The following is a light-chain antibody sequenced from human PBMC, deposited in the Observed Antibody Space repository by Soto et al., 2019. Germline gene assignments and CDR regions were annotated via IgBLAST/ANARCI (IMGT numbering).Light chain of an antibody. J-gene: IGKJ4*01. V-gene: IGKV1-39*01. Sequence: DIQMTQSPSSLSASVGDRVTITCRASQSISSYLNLYQQKPGKAPKLLIYAASSLQSGVPSRFSGSGSGTDFTLTISSLQPEDFATYYCQQSYSTPLTFGGGNKVEIK. CDR3: QQSYSTPLT. CDR2: AAS. CDR1: QSISSY.